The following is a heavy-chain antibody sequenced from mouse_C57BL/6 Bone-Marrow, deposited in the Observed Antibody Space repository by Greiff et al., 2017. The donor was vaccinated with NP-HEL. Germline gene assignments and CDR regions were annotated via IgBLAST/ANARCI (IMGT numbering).Heavy chain of an antibody. D-gene: IGHD2-5*01. J-gene: IGHJ3*01. Sequence: QVQLQQSGAELVRPGASVTLSCKASGYTFTDYEMHWVKQTPVHGLEWIGAIDPETGSTAYTQKFKGKAIMTADKSSSTVYMELRSLTSEDSAVYYCTGAYYSKGAYWGQGTLVTVSA. CDR1: GYTFTDYE. CDR3: TGAYYSKGAY. V-gene: IGHV1-15*01. CDR2: IDPETGST.